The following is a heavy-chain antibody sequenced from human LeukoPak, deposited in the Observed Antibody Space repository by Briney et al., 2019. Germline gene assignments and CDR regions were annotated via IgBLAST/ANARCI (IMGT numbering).Heavy chain of an antibody. D-gene: IGHD5-12*01. Sequence: GGSLRLSCAASGFTFSSYGMHWVRQAPGMGLEWVAFIRYDGSNKYYAGSVKGRFTISRDNSKNTLYLQMNSLRAEDTAVYYCAKDPGGYVFDIWGQGTMVTVSS. J-gene: IGHJ3*02. CDR3: AKDPGGYVFDI. V-gene: IGHV3-30*02. CDR2: IRYDGSNK. CDR1: GFTFSSYG.